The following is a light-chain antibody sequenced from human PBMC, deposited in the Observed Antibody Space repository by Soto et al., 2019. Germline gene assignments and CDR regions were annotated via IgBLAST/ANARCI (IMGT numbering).Light chain of an antibody. V-gene: IGKV1-5*01. CDR3: QQFGISTT. Sequence: IQMTQSPSTLSASVGDRVTITCRASHNIERCMAWYQQKPGKAPSLLIFDASTLHSGVPSRFSGSGCGTDFTLTISSLQPDDFATYYCQQFGISTTLGQGTKVDIK. CDR1: HNIERC. J-gene: IGKJ2*01. CDR2: DAS.